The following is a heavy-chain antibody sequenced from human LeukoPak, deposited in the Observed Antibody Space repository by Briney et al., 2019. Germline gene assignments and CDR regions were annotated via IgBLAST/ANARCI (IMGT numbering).Heavy chain of an antibody. CDR1: GYTFASYY. V-gene: IGHV1-46*01. Sequence: ASVKVSCKASGYTFASYYMHWVRQAPGQGLEWMGIINPSGGSTSYAQKFQGRVTMTRDTSTSTVYMELSSLRSEDTAVYYCARSPRYCSGGSCYGLLVGSNFDYWGQGTLVTVSS. CDR2: INPSGGST. J-gene: IGHJ4*02. D-gene: IGHD2-15*01. CDR3: ARSPRYCSGGSCYGLLVGSNFDY.